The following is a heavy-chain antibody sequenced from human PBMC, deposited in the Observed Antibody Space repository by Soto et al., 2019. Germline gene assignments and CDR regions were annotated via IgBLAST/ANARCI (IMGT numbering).Heavy chain of an antibody. CDR3: ARPVYSYDSSGYYGPDAFDI. J-gene: IGHJ3*02. D-gene: IGHD3-22*01. CDR1: GYSFTSYW. CDR2: IYPGDSDT. Sequence: LGGSLKISCKCSGYSFTSYWIGWVRQMPGKGLEWMGIIYPGDSDTRYSPSFQGQVTISADKSISTAYLQWSSLKASDTAMYYCARPVYSYDSSGYYGPDAFDIWGQGTMVTV. V-gene: IGHV5-51*01.